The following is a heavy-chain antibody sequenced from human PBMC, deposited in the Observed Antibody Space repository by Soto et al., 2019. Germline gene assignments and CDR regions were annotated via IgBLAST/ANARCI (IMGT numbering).Heavy chain of an antibody. D-gene: IGHD6-6*01. CDR1: GFTFSSYS. J-gene: IGHJ4*02. CDR2: ISSSSSTI. CDR3: ARDQDTSSSNDY. Sequence: ESGGGLVQPGGSLRLSCAASGFTFSSYSMNWVRQAPGKGLEWVSYISSSSSTIYYADSVKGRFTISRDNAKNSLYLQMNSLIEEDTAVPYCARDQDTSSSNDYWGRGTLVTVSS. V-gene: IGHV3-48*02.